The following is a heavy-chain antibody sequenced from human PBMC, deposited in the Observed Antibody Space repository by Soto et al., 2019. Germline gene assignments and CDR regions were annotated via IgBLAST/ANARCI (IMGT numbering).Heavy chain of an antibody. D-gene: IGHD2-15*01. CDR2: IYHRGST. CDR3: ARAPAYCSGGSCYVGAFDI. J-gene: IGHJ3*02. V-gene: IGHV4-30-2*01. Sequence: QLQLQESGSGLVKPSQTLSLTCAVSGGSISSGGYSWRWIRQPPGKGLEWIGSIYHRGSTYYNPSLKSRVTISVYRSKNQFSLKLSSVTAADTAVYYCARAPAYCSGGSCYVGAFDIWGQGTMVTVSS. CDR1: GGSISSGGYS.